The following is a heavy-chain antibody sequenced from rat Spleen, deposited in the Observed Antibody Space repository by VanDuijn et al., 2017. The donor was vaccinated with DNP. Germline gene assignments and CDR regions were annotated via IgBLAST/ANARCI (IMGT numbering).Heavy chain of an antibody. CDR1: GFTFSAYY. J-gene: IGHJ4*01. CDR3: ARHGEVHLRYAMDA. V-gene: IGHV5-25*01. CDR2: IGSPAYAP. D-gene: IGHD1-5*01. Sequence: EVQLVESGGGLVQPGRSLKLSCAASGFTFSAYYMAWVRQAPAKGLEWVAYIGSPAYAPYYADSVKGRFTISRDNAKSTLYLQMESLRSEDTATYYCARHGEVHLRYAMDAWGQGTSVTVSS.